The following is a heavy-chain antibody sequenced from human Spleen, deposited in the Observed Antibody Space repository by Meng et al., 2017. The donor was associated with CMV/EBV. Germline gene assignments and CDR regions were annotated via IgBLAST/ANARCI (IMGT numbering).Heavy chain of an antibody. Sequence: FNGHYIHWGRQAPGQGLEWMGWINPNSGFTNYAQKFQGRVTITKDTSLTTTYMDVSRLTSDDTAMYYCARGSEDFVVEPPTVWSDFWGQGTLVTVSS. CDR2: INPNSGFT. CDR3: ARGSEDFVVEPPTVWSDF. D-gene: IGHD2-15*01. CDR1: FNGHY. J-gene: IGHJ4*02. V-gene: IGHV1-2*02.